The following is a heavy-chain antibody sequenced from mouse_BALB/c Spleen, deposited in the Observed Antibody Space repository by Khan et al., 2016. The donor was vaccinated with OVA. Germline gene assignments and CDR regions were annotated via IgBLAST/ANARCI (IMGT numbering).Heavy chain of an antibody. J-gene: IGHJ2*01. CDR3: TRIYRSDFDY. CDR1: GYSFIGYF. D-gene: IGHD1-1*01. V-gene: IGHV1-20*02. Sequence: DVQLVESGPELVRPGASVKISCKASGYSFIGYFMNWVMQSHGKSLEWIGRINPHIGETFYNQRFKDKATLTVDESSSTAHMELRSLASEDSAVYYCTRIYRSDFDYWGQGTTLTVSS. CDR2: INPHIGET.